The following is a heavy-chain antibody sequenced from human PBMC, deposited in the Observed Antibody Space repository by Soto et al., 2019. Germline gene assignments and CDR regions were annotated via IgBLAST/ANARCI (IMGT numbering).Heavy chain of an antibody. CDR2: MNSDGSST. CDR1: GFTFSSHW. V-gene: IGHV3-74*01. Sequence: EVQLVESGGGLVQPGGSLRLSCAASGFTFSSHWMHWVRQAPGKGLVWVSRMNSDGSSTSYADSVKGRFTISRDNAKNTLYLQMNSLSAEDTAVYYCARDMDSSGYYYDFWGQGTLVTVSS. J-gene: IGHJ4*02. CDR3: ARDMDSSGYYYDF. D-gene: IGHD3-22*01.